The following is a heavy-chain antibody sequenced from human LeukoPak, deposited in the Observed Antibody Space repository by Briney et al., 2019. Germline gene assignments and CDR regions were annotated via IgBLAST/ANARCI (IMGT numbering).Heavy chain of an antibody. V-gene: IGHV3-48*04. D-gene: IGHD3-10*01. J-gene: IGHJ1*01. CDR1: GFTFSSNG. CDR3: VRRGLIVTEYLER. CDR2: ISATGGTI. Sequence: GGSLRLSCAASGFTFSSNGMNWVRQAPGKGLEWVSYISATGGTIYYADSVKGRFTITRDNAKNSLYLQMNSLRAEDTAVYHCVRRGLIVTEYLERWGQGTLVIVSS.